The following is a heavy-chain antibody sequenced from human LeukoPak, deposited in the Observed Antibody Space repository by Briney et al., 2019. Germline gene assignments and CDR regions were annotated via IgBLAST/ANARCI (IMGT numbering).Heavy chain of an antibody. CDR1: GGSISSGSYY. CDR2: IYYSGST. J-gene: IGHJ4*02. CDR3: ARDDVAAAGIFDY. V-gene: IGHV4-39*07. Sequence: PSETLSLTCTVSGGSISSGSYYWGWIRQPPGKGLEWIGSIYYSGSTYYNPSLKSRVTISVDTSKNQFSLKLSSVTAADTAVYYCARDDVAAAGIFDYWGQGTLVTVSS. D-gene: IGHD6-13*01.